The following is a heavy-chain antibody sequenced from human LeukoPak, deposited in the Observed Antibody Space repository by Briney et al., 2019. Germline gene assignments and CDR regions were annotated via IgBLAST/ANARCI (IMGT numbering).Heavy chain of an antibody. D-gene: IGHD6-13*01. V-gene: IGHV3-23*01. Sequence: GGSLRLSCAASGFTFSSCAMNWVRQAPGKGLEWVSGISANGAGTYYADSVRGRFTISRDNSKSTVYLQMSSLRAEDTAIFYCAKGGIYTSTTLEYWGQGTPVTVSS. CDR3: AKGGIYTSTTLEY. CDR2: ISANGAGT. J-gene: IGHJ4*02. CDR1: GFTFSSCA.